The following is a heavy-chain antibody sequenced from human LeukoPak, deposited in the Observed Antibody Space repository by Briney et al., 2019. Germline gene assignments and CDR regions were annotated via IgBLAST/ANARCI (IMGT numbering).Heavy chain of an antibody. J-gene: IGHJ5*02. CDR1: GFTFSSYA. Sequence: GGSLRLSCAASGFTFSSYAMHWVRQAPGKGLEWVAVISYDGSNKYYADSVKGRFTISRDNSKNTLYLQMNSLRAEDTAVYYCARGEGYVLRFLEWLPLPDNWFDPWGQGTLVTASS. D-gene: IGHD3-3*01. CDR2: ISYDGSNK. V-gene: IGHV3-30-3*01. CDR3: ARGEGYVLRFLEWLPLPDNWFDP.